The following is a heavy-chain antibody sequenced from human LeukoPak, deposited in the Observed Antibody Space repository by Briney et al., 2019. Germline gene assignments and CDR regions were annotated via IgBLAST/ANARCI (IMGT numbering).Heavy chain of an antibody. J-gene: IGHJ4*02. Sequence: GGSLRLSCAASGFTFSNYVMHWVRQGPGKGLEWVAVISYDGNNKYYADSVKGRFTISRDNSKNTLYLQMNSLRAEDTAVYYRAKDDGWLSSSYFDYWGQGTLVTVSS. CDR3: AKDDGWLSSSYFDY. D-gene: IGHD3-22*01. V-gene: IGHV3-30-3*01. CDR1: GFTFSNYV. CDR2: ISYDGNNK.